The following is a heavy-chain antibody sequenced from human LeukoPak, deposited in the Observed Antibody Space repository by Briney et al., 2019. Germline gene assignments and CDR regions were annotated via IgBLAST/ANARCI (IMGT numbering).Heavy chain of an antibody. J-gene: IGHJ5*02. CDR1: GYTFTGYY. Sequence: ASVKVSCKASGYTFTGYYMHWVRQAPGQGLEWMGWINPNSGGTNYAQKFQGRVTMTRDTSISTAYMELSRLRSDDTAVYYCARDAPTIVVVPAAQDNWFDPWGQGTLVTVSS. V-gene: IGHV1-2*02. D-gene: IGHD2-2*01. CDR3: ARDAPTIVVVPAAQDNWFDP. CDR2: INPNSGGT.